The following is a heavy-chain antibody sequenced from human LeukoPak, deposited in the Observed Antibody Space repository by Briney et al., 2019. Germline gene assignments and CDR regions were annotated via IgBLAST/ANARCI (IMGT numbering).Heavy chain of an antibody. D-gene: IGHD2-2*01. CDR2: IKQDGSEK. CDR3: ARVDGYCSSTSCYVYYYYGMDV. J-gene: IGHJ6*02. V-gene: IGHV3-7*01. CDR1: GFTFSSYW. Sequence: GGSLRLSCAASGFTFSSYWMSWVRQAPGKGLEWVANIKQDGSEKYYVDSVKGRFTISRDDAKNSLYLQMNSLRAEDTAVYYCARVDGYCSSTSCYVYYYYGMDVWGQGTTVTVSS.